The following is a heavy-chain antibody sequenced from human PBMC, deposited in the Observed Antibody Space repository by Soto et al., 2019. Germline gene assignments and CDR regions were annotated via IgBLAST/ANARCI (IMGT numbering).Heavy chain of an antibody. V-gene: IGHV1-69*13. J-gene: IGHJ1*01. D-gene: IGHD2-15*01. CDR1: GGTFSSYA. Sequence: SVKVSCKASGGTFSSYAISWVRQAPGQGLEWMGGIIPIFGTANYAQKFQGRVTITADESTSTAYMELSSLRSEDTAVYYCARVVVSPSGGDVAEYFQHWGQGTLVTVSS. CDR2: IIPIFGTA. CDR3: ARVVVSPSGGDVAEYFQH.